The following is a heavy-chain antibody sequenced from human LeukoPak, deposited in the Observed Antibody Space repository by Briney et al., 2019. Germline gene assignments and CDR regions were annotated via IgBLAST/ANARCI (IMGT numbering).Heavy chain of an antibody. CDR2: INEDGSII. CDR1: GFTFSSYW. CDR3: VRNLNPVWTSGDDFDY. Sequence: GGSLRLSCAASGFTFSSYWMHWVRQAPGKGLEWVSRINEDGSIITYADSVKGRFTISRDNAKNTLYLQMNSLRAEDTAVYYCVRNLNPVWTSGDDFDYWGQGTLVTVSS. V-gene: IGHV3-74*01. D-gene: IGHD3-10*01. J-gene: IGHJ4*02.